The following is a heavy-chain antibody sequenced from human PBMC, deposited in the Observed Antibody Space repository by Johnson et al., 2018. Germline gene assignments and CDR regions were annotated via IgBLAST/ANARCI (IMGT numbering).Heavy chain of an antibody. V-gene: IGHV3-33*01. D-gene: IGHD3-22*01. Sequence: QVQLVESGGGVVQPGRSLRLSCAASGFTFSTYGMHWVRQAPGKGLEWVALIWHDGSNKNYADSVKGRFTISRDNSKNTLYLQMNSLSAEDTAVYYCAREYDSSGYYLEYFQHWGQGTLVTVSS. J-gene: IGHJ1*01. CDR3: AREYDSSGYYLEYFQH. CDR1: GFTFSTYG. CDR2: IWHDGSNK.